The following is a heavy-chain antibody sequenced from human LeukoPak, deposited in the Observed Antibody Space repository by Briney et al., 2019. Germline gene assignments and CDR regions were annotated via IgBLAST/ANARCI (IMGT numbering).Heavy chain of an antibody. CDR3: ARPKAYYFGSGSYYRDAFDI. V-gene: IGHV5-51*03. J-gene: IGHJ3*02. D-gene: IGHD3-10*01. CDR1: GYSFTSYW. CDR2: IYPGDSDT. Sequence: GESLKISCKGSGYSFTSYWIGWVRQMPGKGLEWMGIIYPGDSDTRYSPSFQGQVTISADKSINTAYLQWSSLKASDTAVYYCARPKAYYFGSGSYYRDAFDIWGQGTMVTVSS.